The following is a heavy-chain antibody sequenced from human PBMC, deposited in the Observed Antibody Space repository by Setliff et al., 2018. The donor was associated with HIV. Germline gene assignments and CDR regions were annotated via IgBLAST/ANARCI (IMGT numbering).Heavy chain of an antibody. CDR2: VDFGFRR. J-gene: IGHJ4*02. CDR3: ATDRGGRYLDY. Sequence: SETLSLTCTVSGGSITSGGYNWIWIRQHPEKGLEWIGYVDFGFRRYYNPSLKSQVVISVYTPKNQFSLTLNSVTAADTAVYYCATDRGGRYLDYWGPGTLVTVSS. V-gene: IGHV4-31*01. D-gene: IGHD3-10*01. CDR1: GGSITSGGYN.